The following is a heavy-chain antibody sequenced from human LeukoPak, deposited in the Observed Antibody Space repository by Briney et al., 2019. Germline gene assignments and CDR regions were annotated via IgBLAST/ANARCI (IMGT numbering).Heavy chain of an antibody. J-gene: IGHJ6*04. V-gene: IGHV3-48*03. Sequence: PGGSLRLSCAASGLTFSSYEMNWVRQAPGKGLEWVSYISSSGSTIYYADSVKGRFTISRDNAKNSLYLQMNSLRAEDTAVYCCAELGITMIGGVWGKGTTVTISS. CDR2: ISSSGSTI. CDR1: GLTFSSYE. CDR3: AELGITMIGGV. D-gene: IGHD3-10*02.